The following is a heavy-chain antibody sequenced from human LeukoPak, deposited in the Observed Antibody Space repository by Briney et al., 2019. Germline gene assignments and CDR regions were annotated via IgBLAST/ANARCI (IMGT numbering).Heavy chain of an antibody. J-gene: IGHJ4*02. CDR2: IYYSGST. CDR3: ARRTEYYYDSSGKAPIDY. Sequence: SETLSLTCTVSGGSISSYYWSWIRQPPGKGLEWIGYIYYSGSTNYNPSLKSRVTISVDTSKNQFSLKLSSVTAADTAVYYCARRTEYYYDSSGKAPIDYWGQGTLVTVSS. D-gene: IGHD3-22*01. V-gene: IGHV4-59*12. CDR1: GGSISSYY.